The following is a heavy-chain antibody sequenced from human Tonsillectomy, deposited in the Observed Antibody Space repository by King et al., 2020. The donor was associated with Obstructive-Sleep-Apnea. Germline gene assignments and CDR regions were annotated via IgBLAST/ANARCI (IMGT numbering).Heavy chain of an antibody. CDR1: GFSLSTSGVG. J-gene: IGHJ4*02. V-gene: IGHV2-5*02. D-gene: IGHD6-13*01. CDR2: IYWDDDK. Sequence: TLKESGPTLVKPTQTLTLTCTFSGFSLSTSGVGVGWIRQPPGKALEWLALIYWDDDKRYSPSLKSRLTTTKDSSKNQVVLTMTNMDPVDTATYYCAHRLAIATAGEGWYFDYWGQGTLVTVSS. CDR3: AHRLAIATAGEGWYFDY.